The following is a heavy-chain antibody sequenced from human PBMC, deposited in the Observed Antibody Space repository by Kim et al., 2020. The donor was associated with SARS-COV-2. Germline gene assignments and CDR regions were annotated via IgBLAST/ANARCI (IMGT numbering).Heavy chain of an antibody. Sequence: ASVKVSCKASGYTFTNYAMNWVRQAPGQGLEWVGWINTKTGNPTYAQGFTGRFVFSLDTSVRTSYLQIGSLKTEDTAVYYCARGDPRDYWGQGTLVTVSS. J-gene: IGHJ4*02. CDR3: ARGDPRDY. CDR1: GYTFTNYA. V-gene: IGHV7-4-1*01. CDR2: INTKTGNP.